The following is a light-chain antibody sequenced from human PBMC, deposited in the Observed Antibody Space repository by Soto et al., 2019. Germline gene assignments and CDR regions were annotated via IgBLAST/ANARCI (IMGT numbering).Light chain of an antibody. J-gene: IGKJ4*01. CDR1: QSVSNN. CDR2: GTS. V-gene: IGKV3-15*01. CDR3: QQYYNWPLT. Sequence: EIVVPQSPATLSGSPGETATLSCRASQSVSNNVAWYQQKPGQAPRLLIYGTSTRVTGIPARFSGSGSGTEFTLTISSLQSEDFAVYYCQQYYNWPLTFGGGTKVDIK.